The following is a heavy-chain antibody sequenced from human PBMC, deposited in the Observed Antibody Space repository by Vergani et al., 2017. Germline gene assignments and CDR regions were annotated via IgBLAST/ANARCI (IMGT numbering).Heavy chain of an antibody. CDR1: GFTFSTYD. V-gene: IGHV3-13*01. CDR3: AKVGRSEVAGTFGAFDI. D-gene: IGHD6-19*01. Sequence: EVQMVESGGGLVKPGGSLRLSCAASGFTFSTYDMHWVRQATGKGLEWVSAIGTAGDTYYPGSVKGRFTISREHAKNSLYLQMNGLRAGDTAVYYCAKVGRSEVAGTFGAFDIWGQGTMVTVSS. J-gene: IGHJ3*02. CDR2: IGTAGDT.